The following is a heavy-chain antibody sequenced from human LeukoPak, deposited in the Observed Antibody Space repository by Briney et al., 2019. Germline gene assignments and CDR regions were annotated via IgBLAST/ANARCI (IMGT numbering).Heavy chain of an antibody. CDR3: ASTQLVTTXFDP. V-gene: IGHV4-34*01. J-gene: IGHJ5*02. D-gene: IGHD6-13*01. CDR1: GVSFSGYY. CDR2: INHRGST. Sequence: KASETLSLTCAVYGVSFSGYYWIWIRQPPGKGLEWIAEINHRGSTNYNPSLKSRVIISADTSKNQFSLKLSSVTAADTAVYYCASTQLVTTXFDPWGXXXLVTVSS.